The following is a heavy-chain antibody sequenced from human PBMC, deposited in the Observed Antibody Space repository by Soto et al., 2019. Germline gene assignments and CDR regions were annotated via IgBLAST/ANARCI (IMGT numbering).Heavy chain of an antibody. CDR1: GFTFSSYG. D-gene: IGHD6-13*01. J-gene: IGHJ6*02. CDR3: AKDFLQQQLVRSGDYYYGMDV. Sequence: QVQLVESGGGVVQPGRSLRLSCAASGFTFSSYGMHWVRQAPGKGLEWVAVISYDGSNKYYADSVKGRFTISRDNSKNTLYLQMNSLRAEDTAVYYCAKDFLQQQLVRSGDYYYGMDVWGQGTTVTVSS. CDR2: ISYDGSNK. V-gene: IGHV3-30*18.